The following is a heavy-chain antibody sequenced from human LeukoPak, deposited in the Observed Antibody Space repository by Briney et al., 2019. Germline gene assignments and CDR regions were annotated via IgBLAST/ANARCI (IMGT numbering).Heavy chain of an antibody. D-gene: IGHD1-14*01. CDR2: INPNSGDT. V-gene: IGHV1-2*02. Sequence: ASVKVSCKASGYTFTSYDINWVRQATGQGLEGMGWINPNSGDTNYAQKFQGRVTMTRDTSISTAYMELSRLRSDDTAVYYCARDRTRYYYYSYMDVWGKGTAVTISS. J-gene: IGHJ6*03. CDR1: GYTFTSYD. CDR3: ARDRTRYYYYSYMDV.